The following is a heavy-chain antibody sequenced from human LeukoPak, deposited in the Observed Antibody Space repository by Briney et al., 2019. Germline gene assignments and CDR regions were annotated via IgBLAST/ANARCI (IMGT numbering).Heavy chain of an antibody. J-gene: IGHJ5*02. CDR3: ARVYGSGTNWFDP. CDR1: GYTFSAFY. V-gene: IGHV1-2*02. CDR2: INPDSGGS. D-gene: IGHD3-10*01. Sequence: ASVKVSCKTSGYTFSAFYLHWVRQAPGQGPEWMGWINPDSGGSEYGQKFQGRVTFTSDTSISTAYMELSRLRSDDTAVYYCARVYGSGTNWFDPWGQGTLVTVSS.